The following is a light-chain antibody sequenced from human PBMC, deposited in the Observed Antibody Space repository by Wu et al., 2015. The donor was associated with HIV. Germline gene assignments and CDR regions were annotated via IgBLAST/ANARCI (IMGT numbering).Light chain of an antibody. Sequence: DIQMTQSPSSLPASVGDRVTITCRASQTIDSDLNWYQQKTGKVPKLLIYAASTLQSGVPSRFSGSGSGTDFTLTISSLQPEDFATYYCQQTYSTPKTFGQGTKVEIK. J-gene: IGKJ1*01. CDR3: QQTYSTPKT. V-gene: IGKV1-39*01. CDR2: AAS. CDR1: QTIDSD.